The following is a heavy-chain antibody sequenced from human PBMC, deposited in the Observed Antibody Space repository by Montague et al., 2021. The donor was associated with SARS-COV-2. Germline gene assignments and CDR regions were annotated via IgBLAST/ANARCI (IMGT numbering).Heavy chain of an antibody. J-gene: IGHJ4*02. CDR3: AGRRGAWEELWSFDY. CDR1: GFTFSDYY. D-gene: IGHD5-18*01. CDR2: ITSSSYT. Sequence: SLRLSCAASGFTFSDYYMSWIRQAPGKGLEWVSYITSSSYTNYAASAKGRFTTPRDNAKNSLYLQMNNLRAEDPVVYYCAGRRGAWEELWSFDYWGQGTLVTVSS. V-gene: IGHV3-11*06.